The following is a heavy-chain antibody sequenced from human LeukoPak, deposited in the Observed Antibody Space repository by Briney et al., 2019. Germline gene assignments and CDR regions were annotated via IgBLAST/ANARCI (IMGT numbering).Heavy chain of an antibody. Sequence: GASVKVSCKASGYTFTGYYMHWVRQAPGQGLEWMGWINPNSGGTNYAQKFQGRVTMTRDTSISTAYMELSRLRSDDTAVYYCARGGIVERITIFGVVIHDAFDIWGQGTMVTVSS. D-gene: IGHD3-3*01. V-gene: IGHV1-2*02. CDR2: INPNSGGT. CDR1: GYTFTGYY. CDR3: ARGGIVERITIFGVVIHDAFDI. J-gene: IGHJ3*02.